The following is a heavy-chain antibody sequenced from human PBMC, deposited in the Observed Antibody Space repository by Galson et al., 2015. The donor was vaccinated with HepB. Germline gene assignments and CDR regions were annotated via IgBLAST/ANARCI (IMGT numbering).Heavy chain of an antibody. V-gene: IGHV3-21*06. CDR3: ARDPPGGGTCFEY. CDR2: IIISGNHI. D-gene: IGHD3-10*01. J-gene: IGHJ4*02. Sequence: SLRLSCAASGFTFSSYGMSWVRQAPGKGLEWVSSIIISGNHISYADSVKGRFTISRDNGYNSLFQQMNSLRAEDTAVYYCARDPPGGGTCFEYWGQGALVTVSS. CDR1: GFTFSSYG.